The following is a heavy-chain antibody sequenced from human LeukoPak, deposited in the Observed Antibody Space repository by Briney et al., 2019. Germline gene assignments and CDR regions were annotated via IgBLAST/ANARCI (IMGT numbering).Heavy chain of an antibody. V-gene: IGHV4-30-4*08. CDR1: GSSISSGDYY. J-gene: IGHJ4*02. CDR2: IYYSGST. CDR3: ARARFLEWLFFDY. D-gene: IGHD3-3*01. Sequence: PSETLSLTCTVSGSSISSGDYYWSWIRQPPGKGLEWIGYIYYSGSTYYNPSLKSRVTISVDTSKNQFSLKLSSVTAADTAVYYCARARFLEWLFFDYWGQGTLVTVSS.